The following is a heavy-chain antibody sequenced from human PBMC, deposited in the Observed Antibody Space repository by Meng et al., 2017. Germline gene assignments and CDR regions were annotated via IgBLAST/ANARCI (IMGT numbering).Heavy chain of an antibody. CDR3: ATESA. J-gene: IGHJ5*02. CDR1: GFTVSSNY. V-gene: IGHV3-66*01. Sequence: EVQLVESGGGLVQPGGSRRLSCVASGFTVSSNYMSWVRKAPGKRLEWVSLIYSGGSTYYSDSVKGRFTISRDNSKNTLYLQMNSLRAEDTAVYYCATESAWGQGTLVTVSS. CDR2: IYSGGST.